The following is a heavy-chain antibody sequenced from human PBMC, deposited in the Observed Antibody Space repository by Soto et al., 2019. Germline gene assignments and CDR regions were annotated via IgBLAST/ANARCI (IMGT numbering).Heavy chain of an antibody. CDR3: AILAEPGYSYGSGY. CDR2: INWNGGST. J-gene: IGHJ4*02. D-gene: IGHD5-18*01. Sequence: EVPLVESGGGVVRPGGSLRLSCAASGFTFDDYGMSWVRQAPGKGLEWVSGINWNGGSTGYADSVKGRFTISRDNXXNSLYLQMNSLRAEDTALYYCAILAEPGYSYGSGYWGQGTLVTVSS. V-gene: IGHV3-20*04. CDR1: GFTFDDYG.